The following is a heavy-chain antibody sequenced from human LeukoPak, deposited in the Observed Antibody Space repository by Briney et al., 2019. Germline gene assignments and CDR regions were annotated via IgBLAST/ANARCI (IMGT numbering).Heavy chain of an antibody. CDR1: GATLNIGHA. D-gene: IGHD5-12*01. V-gene: IGHV1-69*04. CDR2: IIPFLGEV. CDR3: SPCGHAYDWFGP. J-gene: IGHJ5*02. Sequence: SVKVSCKAFGATLNIGHAFIWARQAPGQGLQWMGRIIPFLGEVNYAQNFQGRVSFTADKSTATMYMEMKSLRLDDTAIYYCSPCGHAYDWFGPWGREPWSPSPQ.